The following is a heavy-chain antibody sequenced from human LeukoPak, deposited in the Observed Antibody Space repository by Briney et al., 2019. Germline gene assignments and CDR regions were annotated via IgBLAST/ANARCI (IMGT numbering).Heavy chain of an antibody. D-gene: IGHD2-2*01. CDR1: GFTFSSYG. CDR3: ATYCSSTSCLDY. Sequence: GGSLRLSCAASGFTFSSYGMHWVRQVPGKGLEWVAVISYDGSNKYYADSVKGRFTISRDNSKNTLYLQMNSLRAEDTAVYYCATYCSSTSCLDYWGQGTLVTVSS. CDR2: ISYDGSNK. V-gene: IGHV3-30*03. J-gene: IGHJ4*02.